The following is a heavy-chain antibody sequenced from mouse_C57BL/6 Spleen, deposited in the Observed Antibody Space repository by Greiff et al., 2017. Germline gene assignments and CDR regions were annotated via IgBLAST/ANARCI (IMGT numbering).Heavy chain of an antibody. J-gene: IGHJ4*01. CDR1: GYTFTSYW. CDR3: ARLNLRGGAMDY. Sequence: VKLQQPGAELVKPGASVKLSCKASGYTFTSYWMHWVKQRPGQGLEWIGMIHPNSGSTNYNEKFKSKATLTVDKSSSTAYMQLSSLTSEDSAVYYCARLNLRGGAMDYWGQGTSVTVSS. V-gene: IGHV1-64*01. CDR2: IHPNSGST. D-gene: IGHD1-1*01.